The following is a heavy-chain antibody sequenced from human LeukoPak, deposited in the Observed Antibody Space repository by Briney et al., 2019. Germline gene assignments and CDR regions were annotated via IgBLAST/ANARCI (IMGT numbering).Heavy chain of an antibody. CDR3: ARSPSYGFSDHFDY. Sequence: PGGSLRLSCAASGFTFSSYSMNWVRQAPGKGLEWVSSISSSSSYIYYADSVKGRFTISRDNAKNSLYLQMNSLRAEDTAVYYCARSPSYGFSDHFDYWGQGTLVTVSS. V-gene: IGHV3-21*01. J-gene: IGHJ4*02. CDR1: GFTFSSYS. CDR2: ISSSSSYI. D-gene: IGHD3-10*01.